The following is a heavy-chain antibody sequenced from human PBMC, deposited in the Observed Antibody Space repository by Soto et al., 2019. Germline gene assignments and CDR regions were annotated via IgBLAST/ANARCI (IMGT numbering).Heavy chain of an antibody. V-gene: IGHV3-23*01. CDR3: AKDWKVVAARYNWFDP. D-gene: IGHD2-15*01. CDR2: ISGSGGST. Sequence: GGSLRLSCAASGFTFSSYAMSWVRQAPGKGLEWVSAISGSGGSTYYADSVKGRFTISRDNSKNTLYLQMNSLRAEDTAVYYCAKDWKVVAARYNWFDPWGQGTLVTVSS. J-gene: IGHJ5*02. CDR1: GFTFSSYA.